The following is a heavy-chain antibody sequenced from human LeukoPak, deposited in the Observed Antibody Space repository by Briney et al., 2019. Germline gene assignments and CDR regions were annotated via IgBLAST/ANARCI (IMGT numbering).Heavy chain of an antibody. Sequence: SETLSLTCTVSGGSISSGTYYWSWIRQPPGKGLEWIGYIYHSGSTNYNPSLKSRVTISVDTSKNQFSLKLSSVTAADTAAYYCARRRGYSYFDYWGQGTLVTVSS. CDR3: ARRRGYSYFDY. D-gene: IGHD5-18*01. CDR1: GGSISSGTYY. J-gene: IGHJ4*02. CDR2: IYHSGST. V-gene: IGHV4-61*01.